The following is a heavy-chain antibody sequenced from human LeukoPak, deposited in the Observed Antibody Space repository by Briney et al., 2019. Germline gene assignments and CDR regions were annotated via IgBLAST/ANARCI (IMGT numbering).Heavy chain of an antibody. CDR1: GFTFDSYA. CDR3: AKAATHYGSGSYYPG. V-gene: IGHV3-23*01. CDR2: ISGSGGDT. D-gene: IGHD3-10*01. Sequence: PGGSLRLSCAASGFTFDSYAMTWARQAPGRGLEWVPTISGSGGDTYYADSVKGRFTISRDNSKNRLYLQMNSLRAEDTALYYCAKAATHYGSGSYYPGWGQGTLVTVSS. J-gene: IGHJ4*02.